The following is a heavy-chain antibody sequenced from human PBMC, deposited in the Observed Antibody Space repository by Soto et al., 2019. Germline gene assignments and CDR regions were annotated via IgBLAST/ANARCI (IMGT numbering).Heavy chain of an antibody. J-gene: IGHJ4*02. CDR2: INPRGGST. Sequence: ASVKVSCKASGYTFTRYYILWVRQAPGQGLEWMGIINPRGGSTTYAQKFQGRVTLTSDTSTSTAYMELSRLRSEDTAVYFCARDSIVARYYFDYWGQGTPVTVSS. CDR3: ARDSIVARYYFDY. V-gene: IGHV1-46*01. CDR1: GYTFTRYY. D-gene: IGHD6-6*01.